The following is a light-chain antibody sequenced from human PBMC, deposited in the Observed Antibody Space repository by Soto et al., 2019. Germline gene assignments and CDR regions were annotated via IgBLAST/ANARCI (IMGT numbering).Light chain of an antibody. CDR3: CSYTTTSTPFV. CDR2: EVS. V-gene: IGLV2-14*01. CDR1: SSDTGGYNY. Sequence: QSVLTQPASVSGSPGQSITISCTGTSSDTGGYNYVSWYQQHPGKAPKLMISEVSNRPSGVSNRFSGSKSGNTASLTISGLQTEDEADYYCCSYTTTSTPFVFGTGTKLTVL. J-gene: IGLJ1*01.